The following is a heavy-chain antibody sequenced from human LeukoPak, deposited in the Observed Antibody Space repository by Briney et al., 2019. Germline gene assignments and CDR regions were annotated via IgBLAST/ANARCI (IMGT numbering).Heavy chain of an antibody. CDR3: ARYSDAYAGPRWFDH. CDR2: IYYSGST. CDR1: GGSISSYY. Sequence: PSETLSLTCTVSGGSISSYYWSWIRQPPGKELEWIGYIYYSGSTNYNPSLKSRVTISVDTSKNQFSLILNSVTAADTAVYYCARYSDAYAGPRWFDHWGQGTLVTVSS. D-gene: IGHD3-3*01. V-gene: IGHV4-59*01. J-gene: IGHJ5*02.